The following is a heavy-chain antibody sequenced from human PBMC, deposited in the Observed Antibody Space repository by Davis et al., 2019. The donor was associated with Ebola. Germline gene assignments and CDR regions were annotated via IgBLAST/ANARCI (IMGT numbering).Heavy chain of an antibody. CDR1: GFTFSTYT. J-gene: IGHJ4*02. V-gene: IGHV3-21*04. Sequence: GGSLRLSCAASGFTFSTYTMTWVRQAPGKGLEWVSSISISSAFIYYADSVKGRFTVSRDNSKNTLYLQMNSLRGEDTAVYYCAKRSSWYIGYFDYWGQGTLVTVSS. D-gene: IGHD6-13*01. CDR2: ISISSAFI. CDR3: AKRSSWYIGYFDY.